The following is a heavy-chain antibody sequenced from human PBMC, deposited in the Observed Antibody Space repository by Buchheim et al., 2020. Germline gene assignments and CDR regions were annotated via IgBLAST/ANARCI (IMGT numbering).Heavy chain of an antibody. CDR1: GFTFSSYS. Sequence: EVQLLESGGGLVQPGGSLRLSCAASGFTFSSYSMNWVRQAPGKGLEWVSSISSSSSYIYYADSVKGRFTISRDNAKNSLYLQMNSLRAEGTAVYYCARDLPDYDYIWGSYRPESYFDYWGQGTL. V-gene: IGHV3-21*01. D-gene: IGHD3-16*02. CDR3: ARDLPDYDYIWGSYRPESYFDY. J-gene: IGHJ4*02. CDR2: ISSSSSYI.